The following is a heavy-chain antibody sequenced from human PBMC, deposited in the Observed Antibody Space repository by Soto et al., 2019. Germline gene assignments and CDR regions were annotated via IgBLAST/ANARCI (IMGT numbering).Heavy chain of an antibody. CDR3: ARDRGIVAGIDCYFDY. V-gene: IGHV3-30-3*01. CDR2: ISYDGSNK. D-gene: IGHD6-19*01. CDR1: GFTFSSYA. Sequence: PGGSLRLSCAASGFTFSSYAMHWVRQAPGKGLEWVAVISYDGSNKYYADSVKGRFTISRDNSKNTLYLQMNSLRAEDTAVYYCARDRGIVAGIDCYFDYWGQGTLVTVS. J-gene: IGHJ4*02.